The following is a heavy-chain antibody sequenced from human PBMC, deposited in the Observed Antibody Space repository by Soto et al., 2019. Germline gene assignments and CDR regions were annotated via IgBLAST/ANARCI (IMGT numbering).Heavy chain of an antibody. CDR3: AKSGSSDCSGGSCYVLDY. D-gene: IGHD2-15*01. Sequence: QVQLVESGGGVVQPGRYLRLSCAASGFTFSSYGMHWVRQAPGKGLEWVAVISYDGSNKYYADSVKGRFTISRDNSKNTLYLQMNSLRAEDTAVYYCAKSGSSDCSGGSCYVLDYWGQGTLVTVSS. CDR2: ISYDGSNK. CDR1: GFTFSSYG. J-gene: IGHJ4*02. V-gene: IGHV3-30*18.